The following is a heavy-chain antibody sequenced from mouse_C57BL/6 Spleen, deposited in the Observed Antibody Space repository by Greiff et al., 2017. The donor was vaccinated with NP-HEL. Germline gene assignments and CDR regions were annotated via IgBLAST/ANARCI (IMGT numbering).Heavy chain of an antibody. D-gene: IGHD2-4*01. Sequence: QVQLQQPGTELVKPGASVKLSCKASGYTFTSYWMHWVKQRPGQGLGWIGNINPSNGGTNYNEKFKSKATLTVDKSSSTAYMQLSSLTSEDSAVYYCARSRYYDYDLDYWGQGTTLTVSS. V-gene: IGHV1-53*01. CDR3: ARSRYYDYDLDY. J-gene: IGHJ2*01. CDR2: INPSNGGT. CDR1: GYTFTSYW.